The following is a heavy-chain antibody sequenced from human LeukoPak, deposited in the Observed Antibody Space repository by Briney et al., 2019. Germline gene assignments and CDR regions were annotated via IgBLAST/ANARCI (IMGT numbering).Heavy chain of an antibody. CDR1: GYTFTSYG. CDR2: ISAYNGNT. CDR3: AKDYSTVDYSYGFYEDVPYFDY. J-gene: IGHJ4*02. Sequence: ASVKVSCKASGYTFTSYGISWVRQAPGQGLEWMGWISAYNGNTNYAQKLQGRVTMTTDTSTSTAYMELSSLRSEDTAVYYCAKDYSTVDYSYGFYEDVPYFDYWGQGTLVTVSS. D-gene: IGHD5-18*01. V-gene: IGHV1-18*01.